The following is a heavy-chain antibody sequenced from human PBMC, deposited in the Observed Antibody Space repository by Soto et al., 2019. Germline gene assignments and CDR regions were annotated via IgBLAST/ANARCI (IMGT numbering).Heavy chain of an antibody. CDR1: GFTFSSYS. Sequence: GGSLRLSCAASGFTFSSYSMNWVRQAPGKGLEWVSYISSSSSTIYYADSVKGRFTISRDNAKNSLYLQMNSLRAEDTAVYYCANTDYYYYYMDVWGKGTTVTVSS. V-gene: IGHV3-48*01. CDR2: ISSSSSTI. CDR3: ANTDYYYYYMDV. J-gene: IGHJ6*03. D-gene: IGHD4-17*01.